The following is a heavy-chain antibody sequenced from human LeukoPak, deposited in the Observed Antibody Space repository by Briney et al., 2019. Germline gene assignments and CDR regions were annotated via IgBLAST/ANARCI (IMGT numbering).Heavy chain of an antibody. Sequence: GGSLRLSCAASGFTFSSYAMHWVRQAPGKGLEWVAVISYDGSNKYYADSVKGRFTLSRDDSKNSLDLQMNSLRADDTAIYYCARGLRDNYNYHAFHVWGQGTLVTVSS. D-gene: IGHD5-24*01. J-gene: IGHJ3*01. CDR2: ISYDGSNK. CDR1: GFTFSSYA. V-gene: IGHV3-30*14. CDR3: ARGLRDNYNYHAFHV.